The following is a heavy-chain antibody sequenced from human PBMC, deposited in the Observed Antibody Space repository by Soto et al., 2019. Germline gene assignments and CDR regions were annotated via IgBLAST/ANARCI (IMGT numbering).Heavy chain of an antibody. J-gene: IGHJ4*02. Sequence: ASVKVSCKASGYTFTSYAMHWVRQAPGQRLEWMGWINAGNGNTKYSQKFQGRVTITRDTSASTAYMELSSLRSEDTAVYYCARDRAIAARPHSDYWGQGTQVTVPQ. CDR3: ARDRAIAARPHSDY. V-gene: IGHV1-3*01. D-gene: IGHD6-6*01. CDR1: GYTFTSYA. CDR2: INAGNGNT.